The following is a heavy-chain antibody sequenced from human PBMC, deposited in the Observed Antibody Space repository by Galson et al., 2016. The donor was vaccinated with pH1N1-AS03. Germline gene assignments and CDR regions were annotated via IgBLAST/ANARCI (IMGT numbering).Heavy chain of an antibody. D-gene: IGHD1-26*01. J-gene: IGHJ4*02. CDR1: GALINTQY. Sequence: VSGALINTQYWSWIRQAPGRGLEWIGYIYYTGSTIYNPSLQSRVAITVDTSKNQFSLQLTSVTAADTAVYYCVSARGFYGSNYFDYWGPGRVVIVSS. CDR3: VSARGFYGSNYFDY. V-gene: IGHV4-59*11. CDR2: IYYTGST.